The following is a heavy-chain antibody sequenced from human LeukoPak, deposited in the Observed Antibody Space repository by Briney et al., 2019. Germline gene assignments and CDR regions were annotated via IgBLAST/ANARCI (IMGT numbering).Heavy chain of an antibody. CDR3: ARAPYGERGGSDY. CDR1: GFTLSNYC. Sequence: GSLRLSCAASGFTLSNYCLNWGRQAPGKGVGGVSYISTTTSAIYYADSVKGRFTVSRDNAKSSLYLQMNSLRADDTAVYYCARAPYGERGGSDYWGQGTLVTVSS. V-gene: IGHV3-48*01. CDR2: ISTTTSAI. D-gene: IGHD4-17*01. J-gene: IGHJ4*02.